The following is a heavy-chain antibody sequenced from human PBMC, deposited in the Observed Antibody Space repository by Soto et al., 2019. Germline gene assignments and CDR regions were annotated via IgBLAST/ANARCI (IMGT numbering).Heavy chain of an antibody. CDR1: GFTFGSYS. CDR3: ARDGCSGSNCLNWFDP. CDR2: ISSSSTTK. J-gene: IGHJ5*02. D-gene: IGHD2-15*01. V-gene: IGHV3-48*01. Sequence: PGGSLRLSCAASGFTFGSYSMNWVRQAPGKGLEWVSYISSSSTTKYYADSVKGRFTISRDNAKNSLYLQMNSLRAEDTAVYYCARDGCSGSNCLNWFDPWGQGTLVTVSS.